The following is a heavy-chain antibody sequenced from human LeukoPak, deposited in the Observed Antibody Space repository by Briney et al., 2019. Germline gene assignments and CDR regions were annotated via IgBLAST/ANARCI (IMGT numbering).Heavy chain of an antibody. CDR3: ARDLSYYYDSSGDAFDI. CDR2: IYYSGST. J-gene: IGHJ3*02. D-gene: IGHD3-22*01. Sequence: SETLSLTCTVSGGSISSYYWSWIRQPPGKGLEWIGYIYYSGSTNYNPSLKSRVTISVDTSKNQFSLKLSSVPAADTAVYYCARDLSYYYDSSGDAFDIWGQGTMATVSS. CDR1: GGSISSYY. V-gene: IGHV4-59*01.